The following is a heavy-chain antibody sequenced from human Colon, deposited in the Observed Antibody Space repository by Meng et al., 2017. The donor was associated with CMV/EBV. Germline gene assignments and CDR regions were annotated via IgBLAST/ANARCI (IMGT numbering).Heavy chain of an antibody. Sequence: GAVSSGAYYWSWIRQPPGKGLEWIGYIYYSGSTYYNPSLKSRVTISVDTSKNQFSLKLSSVTAADTAVYYCARDNIMRGYSLSWFDPWGQGTLVTVSS. V-gene: IGHV4-30-4*01. D-gene: IGHD3-22*01. CDR3: ARDNIMRGYSLSWFDP. J-gene: IGHJ5*02. CDR2: IYYSGST. CDR1: GAVSSGAYY.